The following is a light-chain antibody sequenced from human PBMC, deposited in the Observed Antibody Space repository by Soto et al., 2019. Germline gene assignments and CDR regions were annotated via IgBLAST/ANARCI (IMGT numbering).Light chain of an antibody. CDR3: TSYTPIVTLGSV. J-gene: IGLJ1*01. V-gene: IGLV2-14*01. CDR1: SSDIGGYNS. CDR2: EVT. Sequence: QSVLTQPASVSGSPGQSITISCTGTSSDIGGYNSVSWYQQHPGRAPRLIIYEVTNRPSGVSNRFSASKSGNTASLTISGLQAEDEADYYRTSYTPIVTLGSVFGTGTKLTVL.